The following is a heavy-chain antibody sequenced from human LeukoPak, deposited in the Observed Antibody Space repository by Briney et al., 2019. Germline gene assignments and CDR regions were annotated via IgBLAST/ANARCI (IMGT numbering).Heavy chain of an antibody. J-gene: IGHJ5*02. CDR3: ARDHLYCGGDCYSGSFDP. Sequence: PGGSLRLSCAASGFTFSSYSMNSVRQAPGKGLEWVSSISSSSSYIYYADSVKGRFTISRDNAKNSLYLQMNSLRAEDTAVYYCARDHLYCGGDCYSGSFDPWGQGTLVTVSS. CDR2: ISSSSSYI. V-gene: IGHV3-21*01. CDR1: GFTFSSYS. D-gene: IGHD2-21*02.